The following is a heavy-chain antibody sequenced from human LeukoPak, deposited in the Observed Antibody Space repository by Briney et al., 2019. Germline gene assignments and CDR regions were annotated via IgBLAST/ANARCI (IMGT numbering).Heavy chain of an antibody. CDR2: IDYSGST. D-gene: IGHD3-22*01. CDR1: GDSVSSDSYY. CDR3: ARDRRGYYVSSSYFDY. Sequence: SETLSLTCTVYGDSVSSDSYYWSWIRQPPGKGLEWIAYIDYSGSTKYNPSLKSRVTITLDTSKNQFSLKLSSVTAADTAVYYCARDRRGYYVSSSYFDYWGQGTLVTVSS. V-gene: IGHV4-61*01. J-gene: IGHJ4*02.